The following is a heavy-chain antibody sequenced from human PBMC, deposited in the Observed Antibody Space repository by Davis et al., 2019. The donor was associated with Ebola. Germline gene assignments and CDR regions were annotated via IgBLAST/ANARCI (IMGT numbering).Heavy chain of an antibody. Sequence: GESLKISCETSGFIFRNYVMSWVRQAPGKGLEWVSTFGTVGDTYYADSVKGRFAMSRDNSRGTLYLQMNSLRVEDSAIYYCVKDSSNIWFDIWGQGTMVTVSP. D-gene: IGHD2/OR15-2a*01. CDR3: VKDSSNIWFDI. CDR1: GFIFRNYV. V-gene: IGHV3-23*01. J-gene: IGHJ3*02. CDR2: FGTVGDT.